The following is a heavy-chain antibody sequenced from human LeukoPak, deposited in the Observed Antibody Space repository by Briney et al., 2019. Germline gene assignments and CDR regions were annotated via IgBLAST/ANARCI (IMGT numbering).Heavy chain of an antibody. J-gene: IGHJ4*02. CDR2: IYYSGST. CDR3: ARATYSSGWDY. D-gene: IGHD6-19*01. Sequence: PSETLSLTCTVSGGSISSYYWRWIRQPPGKGLEWIGYIYYSGSTNYNPSLKSRVTISVDTSKNQFSLKLRSVTAADTAVYYCARATYSSGWDYWGQGTLVTVSS. CDR1: GGSISSYY. V-gene: IGHV4-59*01.